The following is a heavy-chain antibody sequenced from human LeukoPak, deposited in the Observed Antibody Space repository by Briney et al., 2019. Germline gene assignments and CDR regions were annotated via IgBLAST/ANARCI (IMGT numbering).Heavy chain of an antibody. CDR3: ARGTDGGFDY. CDR1: GGSFSGYY. Sequence: SETLSLTCAVYGGSFSGYYWSWIRQPPVKGLEWIGEINHSGSTNYNPSLKSRVTISVDTSKNQFSLKLSSVTAADTAVYYCARGTDGGFDYWGQGTLVTVSS. J-gene: IGHJ4*02. CDR2: INHSGST. V-gene: IGHV4-34*01.